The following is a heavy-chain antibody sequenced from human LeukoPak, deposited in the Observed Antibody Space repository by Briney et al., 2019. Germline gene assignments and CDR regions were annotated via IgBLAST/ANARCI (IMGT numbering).Heavy chain of an antibody. D-gene: IGHD3-22*01. CDR1: GYTFTSYA. CDR2: INTNTGNP. V-gene: IGHV7-4-1*02. J-gene: IGHJ4*02. Sequence: GASVKVSCKASGYTFTSYAMNWVRQAPGQGLEWMGWINTNTGNPTYAQGFTGRFVFSLDTSVSTAYLQISSLKAEDTAVYYCARESSPPKDSSGPQGFDYWGQGTLVTVSS. CDR3: ARESSPPKDSSGPQGFDY.